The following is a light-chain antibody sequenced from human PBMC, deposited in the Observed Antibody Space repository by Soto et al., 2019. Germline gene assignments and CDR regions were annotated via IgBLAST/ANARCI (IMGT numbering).Light chain of an antibody. V-gene: IGLV1-40*01. CDR2: GNS. CDR3: QSYDSSLNAVV. CDR1: SSNIGARYD. J-gene: IGLJ2*01. Sequence: QSVLTQPPSVSGAPGQRVTISCTGSSSNIGARYDVHWYQQLPGTAPKLLIYGNSNRPSGVPDRFSGSKSGTSASLAITGLQAXXXXXXYCQSYDSSLNAVVFGGGTKLTVL.